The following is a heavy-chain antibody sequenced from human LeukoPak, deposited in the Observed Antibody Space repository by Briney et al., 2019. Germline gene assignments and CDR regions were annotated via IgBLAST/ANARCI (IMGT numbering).Heavy chain of an antibody. Sequence: PSETLSLTCAVYGGSFSGYYWSWIRQPPGKGLEWIGEINHSGSTNYNPSLKSRVTISVGTSKNQFSLKLSSVTAADTAVYYCARERPSYYDILTGYYPRSLPYYFDYWGQGTLVTVSS. V-gene: IGHV4-34*01. D-gene: IGHD3-9*01. CDR1: GGSFSGYY. CDR3: ARERPSYYDILTGYYPRSLPYYFDY. J-gene: IGHJ4*02. CDR2: INHSGST.